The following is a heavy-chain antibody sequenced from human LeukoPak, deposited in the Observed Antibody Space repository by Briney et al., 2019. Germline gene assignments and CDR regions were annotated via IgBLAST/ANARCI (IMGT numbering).Heavy chain of an antibody. CDR1: GGTYSSYA. J-gene: IGHJ3*02. CDR3: ADGSNYYGSGSRRGGAFDI. D-gene: IGHD3-10*01. V-gene: IGHV1-69*13. CDR2: IISIFCTA. Sequence: ASVKVSCKANGGTYSSYAISWVRQAPGQGLEWMGGIISIFCTANYAQKFQGRVTMHADESTSTAYMELSSLRSEDTAVYYCADGSNYYGSGSRRGGAFDIWGQGTMVTVSS.